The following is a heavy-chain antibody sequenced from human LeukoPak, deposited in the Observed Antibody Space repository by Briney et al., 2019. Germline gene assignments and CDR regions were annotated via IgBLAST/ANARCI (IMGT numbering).Heavy chain of an antibody. CDR2: IYYSGST. D-gene: IGHD3-9*01. V-gene: IGHV4-59*08. Sequence: SETLSLTCTISGDSISNYYWSWIRQPPGRGLEWIGYIYYSGSTYYNPSLKSRVTISVDTSKNQFSLKLSSVTAADTAVYYCARAGYDILTGPTGADYWGQGTLVTVSS. J-gene: IGHJ4*02. CDR3: ARAGYDILTGPTGADY. CDR1: GDSISNYY.